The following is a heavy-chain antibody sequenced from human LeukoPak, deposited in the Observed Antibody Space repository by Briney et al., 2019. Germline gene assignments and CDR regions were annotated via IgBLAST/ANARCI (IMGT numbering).Heavy chain of an antibody. V-gene: IGHV1-46*01. CDR1: GYTFTSYY. D-gene: IGHD4-17*01. J-gene: IGHJ5*02. CDR3: ARDPDGDYVRGWFDP. Sequence: GASVKVSRKASGYTFTSYYMHWVRQAPGQGLEWMGIINPSGGSTSYAQKFQGRVTMTRDTSTSTVYMELSSLRSEDTAVYYCARDPDGDYVRGWFDPWGQGTLVTVSS. CDR2: INPSGGST.